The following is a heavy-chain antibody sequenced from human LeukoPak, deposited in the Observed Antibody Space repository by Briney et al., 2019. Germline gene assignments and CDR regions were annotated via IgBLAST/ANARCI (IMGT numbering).Heavy chain of an antibody. V-gene: IGHV1-69*04. D-gene: IGHD3-3*01. CDR2: IIPILGIA. Sequence: SVKVSCKASGGTFSSYAICWVRQAPGQGLEWMGRIIPILGIANYAQKFQGRVTITADKSTSTAYMELSSLRSEDTAVYYCARAYTIFGVVNGMDVWGQGTTVTVSS. CDR1: GGTFSSYA. CDR3: ARAYTIFGVVNGMDV. J-gene: IGHJ6*02.